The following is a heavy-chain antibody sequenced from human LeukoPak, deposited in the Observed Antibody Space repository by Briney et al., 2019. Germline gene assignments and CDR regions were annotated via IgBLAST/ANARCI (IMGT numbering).Heavy chain of an antibody. D-gene: IGHD5-18*01. CDR3: AKDLYSYGYY. CDR1: GFTFSGYA. J-gene: IGHJ4*02. Sequence: GGSLRLSCAASGFTFSGYAMHWVRQAPGKGLEWVAVISYDGSNKYYADSVKGRFTISRDNSKNTLYLQMNSLRAEDTAVYYCAKDLYSYGYYWGQGTLVTVSS. CDR2: ISYDGSNK. V-gene: IGHV3-30*04.